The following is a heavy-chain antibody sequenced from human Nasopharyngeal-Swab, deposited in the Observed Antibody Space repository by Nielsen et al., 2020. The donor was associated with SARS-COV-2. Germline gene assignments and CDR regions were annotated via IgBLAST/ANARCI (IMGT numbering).Heavy chain of an antibody. CDR1: GGSISSSSYY. CDR2: IYYSGST. D-gene: IGHD2/OR15-2a*01. V-gene: IGHV4-39*01. J-gene: IGHJ6*03. Sequence: SETLSLTCTVSGGSISSSSYYWGWIRQPPGKGLEWIGSIYYSGSTYYNPSLKSRVTISVDTSKNQFSLKLSSVTAADTAVYYCSPSFSGSYYYYYMDVWGKGTTFTVSS. CDR3: SPSFSGSYYYYYMDV.